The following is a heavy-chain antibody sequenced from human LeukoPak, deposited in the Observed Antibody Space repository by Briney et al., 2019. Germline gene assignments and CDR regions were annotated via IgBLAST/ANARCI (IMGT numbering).Heavy chain of an antibody. Sequence: GASVKVSCKASGYTFTGYYMHWVRQAPGQGLEWMGRINPNSGGTNYAQKFQGRVTMTRDTSISTAYMELSRLRSDDMAVYYCARSPTNDFWSGYYFTYYYYGMDVWGQGTTVTVSS. V-gene: IGHV1-2*06. CDR2: INPNSGGT. CDR1: GYTFTGYY. CDR3: ARSPTNDFWSGYYFTYYYYGMDV. J-gene: IGHJ6*02. D-gene: IGHD3-3*01.